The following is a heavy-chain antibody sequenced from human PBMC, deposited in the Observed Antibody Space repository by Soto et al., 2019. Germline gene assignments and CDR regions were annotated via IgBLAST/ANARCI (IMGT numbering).Heavy chain of an antibody. CDR1: GGSVSSGSYY. D-gene: IGHD2-8*01. J-gene: IGHJ6*02. Sequence: SETLSLTCTVSGGSVSSGSYYWSWIRQPPGKGLEWIGYIYYSGSTNYNPSLKSRVTISVDTSKNQFSLKLSSVTAADTAVYYCARGTERAGYCTNGVCYGPHRYYGMDVWGQGTTVTVSS. CDR2: IYYSGST. V-gene: IGHV4-61*01. CDR3: ARGTERAGYCTNGVCYGPHRYYGMDV.